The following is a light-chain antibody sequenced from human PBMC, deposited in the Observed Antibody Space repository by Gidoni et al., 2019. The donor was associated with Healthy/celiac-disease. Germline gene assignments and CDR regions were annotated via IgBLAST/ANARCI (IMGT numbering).Light chain of an antibody. Sequence: DIVITHSRASLAVSLGERATINCKSSQSVLYSSNNKNYLAWYQQKPGQPPKLLIYWASTRESGVPDRFSGSGSGTDFTLTISSLQAEDVAVYYCQQYYSTPLTFGGGTKVEIK. V-gene: IGKV4-1*01. J-gene: IGKJ4*01. CDR3: QQYYSTPLT. CDR2: WAS. CDR1: QSVLYSSNNKNY.